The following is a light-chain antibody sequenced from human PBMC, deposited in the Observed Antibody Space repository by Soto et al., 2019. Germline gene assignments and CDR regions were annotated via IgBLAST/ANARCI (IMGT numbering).Light chain of an antibody. CDR3: LQRNRYPLT. CDR2: AAS. Sequence: DIQMTQSPTSLSASVGDRLAITCRASQSIRNYLNWYQQKPGEAPKLLIYAASSLETGVPSRFSGSGGGSWTEFSLTIRALQPDDFATYYCLQRNRYPLTFGGGTKV. J-gene: IGKJ4*01. V-gene: IGKV1-17*01. CDR1: QSIRNY.